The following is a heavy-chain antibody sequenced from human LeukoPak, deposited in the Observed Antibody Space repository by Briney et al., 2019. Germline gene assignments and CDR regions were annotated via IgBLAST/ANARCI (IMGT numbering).Heavy chain of an antibody. CDR2: IYHSGST. J-gene: IGHJ5*02. D-gene: IGHD2-2*02. Sequence: SETLSLTCTVSGYSISSGYYWGWIRQPPGKGLEWIGSIYHSGSTYYNPSLKSRVTISVDTSKNQFSLKLSSVTAADTAVYYCARVTFPIQFDPWGQGTLVTVSS. CDR1: GYSISSGYY. CDR3: ARVTFPIQFDP. V-gene: IGHV4-38-2*02.